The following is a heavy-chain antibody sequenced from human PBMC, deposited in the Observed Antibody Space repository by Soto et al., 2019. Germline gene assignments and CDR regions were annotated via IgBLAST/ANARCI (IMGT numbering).Heavy chain of an antibody. CDR1: GYTFTGDD. J-gene: IGHJ3*02. V-gene: IGHV1-8*01. D-gene: IGHD3-3*01. CDR2: MNPNSGNT. Sequence: ASVKGSCKTSGYTFTGDDIDWVRQATGQGLEWMGWMNPNSGNTGYAQKFQGRVTMTRNTSISTAYMELSSLRSEDTAVYYCASPARNYDFWSGYSFDIWGQGTMVTVSS. CDR3: ASPARNYDFWSGYSFDI.